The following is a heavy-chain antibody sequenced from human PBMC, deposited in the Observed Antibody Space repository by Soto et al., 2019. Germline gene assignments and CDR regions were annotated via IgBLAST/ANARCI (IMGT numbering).Heavy chain of an antibody. D-gene: IGHD3-3*01. Sequence: SETLSLTCTVSGGSISSYYWSWIRQPPGKGLEWIGYIYYSGSTNYNPSLKSRVTISVDTSKNQFSLKLSSVTAADTAVYYCARHLESGWKVTRRMGFDYWGQGPLVTFAS. V-gene: IGHV4-59*08. J-gene: IGHJ4*02. CDR3: ARHLESGWKVTRRMGFDY. CDR1: GGSISSYY. CDR2: IYYSGST.